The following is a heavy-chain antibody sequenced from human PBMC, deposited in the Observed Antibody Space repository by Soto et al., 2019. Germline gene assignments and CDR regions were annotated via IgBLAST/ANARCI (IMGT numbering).Heavy chain of an antibody. V-gene: IGHV4-31*03. J-gene: IGHJ3*02. CDR2: IYYSGST. Sequence: SETLSLTCTVSGGSVSSGAYYWTWIRQRPGKGLEWIGYIYYSGSTYYSPSLKSRLSISLDTSKNQFSLRLSSVTAADTAMYYCARARLRAVYAFDIWGQGTMVT. CDR3: ARARLRAVYAFDI. D-gene: IGHD5-12*01. CDR1: GGSVSSGAYY.